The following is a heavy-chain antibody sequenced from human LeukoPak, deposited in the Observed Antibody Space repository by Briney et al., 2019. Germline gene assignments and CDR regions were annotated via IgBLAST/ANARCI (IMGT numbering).Heavy chain of an antibody. CDR1: GFTFSSYA. D-gene: IGHD6-13*01. V-gene: IGHV3-23*01. Sequence: PGGSLRLSCAASGFTFSSYAVSWVRQAPGKGLEWVSAISGSGGSTYYADSVKGRFTISRDNSKNTLYLQMNSLRAEDTAVYYCAKGVPHPPGAIAAAGPYYFDYWGQGTLVTVSS. J-gene: IGHJ4*02. CDR3: AKGVPHPPGAIAAAGPYYFDY. CDR2: ISGSGGST.